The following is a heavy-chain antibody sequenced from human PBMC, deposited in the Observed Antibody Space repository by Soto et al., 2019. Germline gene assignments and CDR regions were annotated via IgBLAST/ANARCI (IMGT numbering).Heavy chain of an antibody. CDR3: GRDLGNVATIAD. CDR2: TYYRSRWYS. D-gene: IGHD5-12*01. V-gene: IGHV6-1*01. CDR1: GDSLSNNSVA. Sequence: QVQLQQSGPGLVKPSQTLSLNCVISGDSLSNNSVAWNWIRQSPSRGLEWLGRTYYRSRWYSHYAESVKSRISFTPDTSTNHFSLHLKSVNSDDSAVYYCGRDLGNVATIADWGQGTLVTVSA. J-gene: IGHJ4*02.